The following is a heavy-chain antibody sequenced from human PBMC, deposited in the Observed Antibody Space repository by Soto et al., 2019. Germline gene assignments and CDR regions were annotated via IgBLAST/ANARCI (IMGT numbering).Heavy chain of an antibody. CDR3: ARDNDRLQLGGNYYYILDV. V-gene: IGHV1-69*12. CDR1: GGTFSSSA. CDR2: IIPLFRTP. J-gene: IGHJ6*02. D-gene: IGHD4-4*01. Sequence: QVQLVQSGAEMKEPGSSVKVSYKTSGGTFSSSAISWLRQAPGQGLEWMGGIIPLFRTPDYAQKFQGRVTIAAQESTSTANMELSSLRSEDTAVYYCARDNDRLQLGGNYYYILDVWGQGNTITVSS.